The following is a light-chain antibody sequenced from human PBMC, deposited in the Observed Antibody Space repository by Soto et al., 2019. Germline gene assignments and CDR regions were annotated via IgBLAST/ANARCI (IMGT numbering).Light chain of an antibody. V-gene: IGKV3-20*01. CDR2: GAS. CDR3: QQYGSSPFT. J-gene: IGKJ3*01. Sequence: EIVLTQSPRTLSLSPGERATLSCRASQSVSSSYLAWYQQKPGQAPRLLIYGASSRATGIPDRFSGSGSGTDFTLTISRLEPEDFAVYYCQQYGSSPFTFGPGTKVDSK. CDR1: QSVSSSY.